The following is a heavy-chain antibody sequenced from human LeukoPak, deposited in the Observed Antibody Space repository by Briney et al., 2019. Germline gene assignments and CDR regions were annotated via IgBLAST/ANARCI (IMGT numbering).Heavy chain of an antibody. CDR2: INHSGST. J-gene: IGHJ5*02. CDR3: ARGLGKYDFWSGQIWFDP. CDR1: GGSFSGYY. V-gene: IGHV4-34*01. Sequence: PSETLSLTCAVYGGSFSGYYWSWIRQPPGKGLEWIGEINHSGSTNYNPSLKSRVTISVDTSKNLFSLKLSSVTAADTAVYYCARGLGKYDFWSGQIWFDPWGQGTLVTVSS. D-gene: IGHD3-3*01.